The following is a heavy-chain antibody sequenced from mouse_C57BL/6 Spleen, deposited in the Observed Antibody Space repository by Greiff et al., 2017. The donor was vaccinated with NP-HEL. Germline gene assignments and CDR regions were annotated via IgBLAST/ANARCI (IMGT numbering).Heavy chain of an antibody. J-gene: IGHJ1*03. V-gene: IGHV1-55*01. CDR3: ARYGELLRAYFDV. Sequence: QVHVKQPGAELVKPGASVKMSCKASGYTFTSYWITWVKQRPGQGLEWIGDIYPGSGSNNYNEKFKSKATLTVDTSSSTAYMQLSSLTSEDSAVYYCARYGELLRAYFDVWGTGTTVTVSS. D-gene: IGHD2-1*01. CDR1: GYTFTSYW. CDR2: IYPGSGSN.